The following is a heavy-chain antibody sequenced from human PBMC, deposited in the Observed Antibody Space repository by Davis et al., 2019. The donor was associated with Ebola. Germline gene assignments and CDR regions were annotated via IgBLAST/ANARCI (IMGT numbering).Heavy chain of an antibody. V-gene: IGHV1-69*13. CDR2: IVPIFGSP. J-gene: IGHJ4*02. CDR1: GGSFSSYA. CDR3: AREDCSAGTCYPNYLDY. D-gene: IGHD2-15*01. Sequence: SVKVSCKASGGSFSSYAISWVRQAPGQGPEWMGGIVPIFGSPNYAQKFQGRVTITADASTSTVFMEMSSLTSEDTAVYYCAREDCSAGTCYPNYLDYWGQGTLVTVSS.